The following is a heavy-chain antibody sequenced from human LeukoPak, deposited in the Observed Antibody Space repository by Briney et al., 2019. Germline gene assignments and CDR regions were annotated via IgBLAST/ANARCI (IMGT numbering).Heavy chain of an antibody. D-gene: IGHD3-16*02. Sequence: GGSLRLSCVATGFTFSSYSMNWVRQAPGKGLEWVSYISSSSSTMYYADSVKGRFTISRDNAKNSLHLQLNSLRDEDTAVYYCARDGDTTIVNFAFDIWGQGTMVTVSS. CDR2: ISSSSSTM. CDR1: GFTFSSYS. V-gene: IGHV3-48*02. J-gene: IGHJ3*02. CDR3: ARDGDTTIVNFAFDI.